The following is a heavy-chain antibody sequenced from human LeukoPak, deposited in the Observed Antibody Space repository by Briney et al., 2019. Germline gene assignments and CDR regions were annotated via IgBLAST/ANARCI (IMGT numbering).Heavy chain of an antibody. CDR3: ARDSGLLEVAHWFDP. Sequence: PGGSLRLSCAASGFTFSTYGMHWARQAPGKGLEWVTFIRYDGSNKYYADSVKGRFTISRDNSKNTLYLQMNSLRAEDTAVYYCARDSGLLEVAHWFDPWGQGTLVTVSS. D-gene: IGHD3-3*01. CDR2: IRYDGSNK. J-gene: IGHJ5*02. V-gene: IGHV3-30*02. CDR1: GFTFSTYG.